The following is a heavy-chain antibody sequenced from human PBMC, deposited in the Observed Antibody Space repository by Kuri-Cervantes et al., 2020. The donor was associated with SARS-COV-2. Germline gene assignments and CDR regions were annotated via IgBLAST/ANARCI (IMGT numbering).Heavy chain of an antibody. J-gene: IGHJ4*02. Sequence: LSLTCAASGFTFSSYAMSWVRQAPGKGLEWVSVISGSGGSTYYADSVKGRFTISRDNSKNTLYLQMNSLRAEDTAVYYCAKGSRWNDDYFDYWGQGTLVTVSS. D-gene: IGHD1-1*01. CDR3: AKGSRWNDDYFDY. CDR1: GFTFSSYA. CDR2: ISGSGGST. V-gene: IGHV3-23*01.